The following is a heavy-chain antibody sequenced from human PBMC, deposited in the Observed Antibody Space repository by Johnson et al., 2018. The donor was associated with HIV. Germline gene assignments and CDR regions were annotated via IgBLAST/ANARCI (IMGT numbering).Heavy chain of an antibody. D-gene: IGHD3-22*01. CDR1: GFTFNTYG. V-gene: IGHV3-30*02. J-gene: IGHJ3*02. CDR3: AKAREYDSTGHDAFDI. CDR2: IRYDGSHT. Sequence: QVQLVESGGGVVQPGGSLRLSCAASGFTFNTYGMQWVRQAPGKGLEWVAFIRYDGSHTWYADSVKGRFTISRDNSKNTLYLQMNSLRAEDTAVYYCAKAREYDSTGHDAFDIWGQGTMVTVSS.